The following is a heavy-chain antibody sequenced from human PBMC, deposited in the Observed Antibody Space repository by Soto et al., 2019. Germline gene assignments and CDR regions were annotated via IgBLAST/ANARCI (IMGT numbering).Heavy chain of an antibody. J-gene: IGHJ4*02. CDR3: ARRGGATIMDY. D-gene: IGHD5-12*01. CDR2: IYYSGST. CDR1: GGSISSSTYN. Sequence: PSETLSLTCTVSGGSISSSTYNWAWIRQPPGKGLEWIESIYYSGSTYYNPSLKSRVTISVDTSKNQFSLNLSSVTAADTAVYYCARRGGATIMDYWGQGTLVTVS. V-gene: IGHV4-39*01.